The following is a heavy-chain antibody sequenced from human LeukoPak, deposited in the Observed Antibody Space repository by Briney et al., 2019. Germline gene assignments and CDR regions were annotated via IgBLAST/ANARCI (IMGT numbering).Heavy chain of an antibody. CDR3: AQWPASGDWGFAY. Sequence: GGSLRLSCAASGFTFSSYAMSWVRQAPGKGLEWVSAISGSGGSTYYADSVKGRFTISRDNSKNTLYLQMNTLRAEDTAVYYCAQWPASGDWGFAYWGQGTLVTVSS. CDR1: GFTFSSYA. V-gene: IGHV3-23*01. J-gene: IGHJ4*02. D-gene: IGHD2-21*02. CDR2: ISGSGGST.